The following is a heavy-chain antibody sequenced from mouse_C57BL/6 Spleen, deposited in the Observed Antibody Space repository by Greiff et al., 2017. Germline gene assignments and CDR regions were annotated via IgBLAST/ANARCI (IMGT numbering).Heavy chain of an antibody. CDR1: GFTFSDYY. Sequence: EVKVVESEGGLVQPGSSMKLSCTASGFTFSDYYMAWVRQVPEKGLEWVANINYDGSSTYYLDSLKSRFIISRDNAKNILYLQMSSLKSEDTATYYCAREAGGHFDDWGQGTTLTVSS. CDR3: AREAGGHFDD. D-gene: IGHD3-1*01. J-gene: IGHJ2*01. CDR2: INYDGSST. V-gene: IGHV5-16*01.